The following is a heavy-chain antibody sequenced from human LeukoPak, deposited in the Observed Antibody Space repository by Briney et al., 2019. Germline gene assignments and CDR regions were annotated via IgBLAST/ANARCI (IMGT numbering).Heavy chain of an antibody. V-gene: IGHV4-59*01. J-gene: IGHJ4*02. D-gene: IGHD3-10*01. CDR2: IYYRGNT. CDR1: GGSISGYY. Sequence: PSETLSLTCTVSGGSISGYYWSWIRQSPGKGLEWIGYIYYRGNTIYNPSLKSRVTTSLDTSKNHFSLKLNSLTAADTAVYYCSRSGSGSYGPVDYWGQGALVTVSS. CDR3: SRSGSGSYGPVDY.